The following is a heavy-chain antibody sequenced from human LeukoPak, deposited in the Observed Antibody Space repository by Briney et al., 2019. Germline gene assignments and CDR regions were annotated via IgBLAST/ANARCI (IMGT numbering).Heavy chain of an antibody. J-gene: IGHJ4*02. V-gene: IGHV3-30-3*01. CDR2: ISYDGSNK. CDR1: GFTFSSYA. CDR3: ARERGLDY. Sequence: GGSLRLSCAASGFTFSSYAMHWVRQAPGKGLEWVAVISYDGSNKYYADSVKGRFTISRDNSKNTLYLQMNSLRAEDTAVYYCARERGLDYWGQGTLVTVSS.